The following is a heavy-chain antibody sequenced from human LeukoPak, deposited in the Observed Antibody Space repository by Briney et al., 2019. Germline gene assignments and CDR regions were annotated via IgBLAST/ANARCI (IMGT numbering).Heavy chain of an antibody. D-gene: IGHD1-1*01. CDR3: ASGHASGHNWNDIWG. Sequence: GGSLRLSCAASGFTFSRDSMNWVRQAPGKGLEWVSYINGGGSPIFYADSVRGRFTISRDNAKNSLHLQMNSLRAEDTAVYYCASGHASGHNWNDIWGWGQGTLVTVSS. CDR1: GFTFSRDS. CDR2: INGGGSPI. J-gene: IGHJ4*02. V-gene: IGHV3-48*01.